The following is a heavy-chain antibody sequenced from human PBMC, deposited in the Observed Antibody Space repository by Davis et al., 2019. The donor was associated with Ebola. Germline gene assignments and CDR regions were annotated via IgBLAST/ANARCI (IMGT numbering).Heavy chain of an antibody. D-gene: IGHD3-3*01. CDR1: GFTFSNYA. V-gene: IGHV3-48*01. Sequence: GESLKISCAASGFTFSNYAMSWVRQAPGKGLEWVSYLSGDSRTIHYADTVKGRFTISRDISKNTLSLQMNSLRADDTAVYYCARDCCTSGWFGYWGQGTLVTV. J-gene: IGHJ5*01. CDR3: ARDCCTSGWFGY. CDR2: LSGDSRTI.